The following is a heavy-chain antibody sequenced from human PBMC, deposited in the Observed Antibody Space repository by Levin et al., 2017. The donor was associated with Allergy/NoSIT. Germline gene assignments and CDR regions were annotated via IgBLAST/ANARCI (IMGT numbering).Heavy chain of an antibody. CDR3: ARGLGEPSRYTHGY. CDR1: GGSISSYY. CDR2: IYYSGSI. D-gene: IGHD3-16*02. Sequence: SETLSLTCTVSGGSISSYYWSWIRQSPGKGLEWIGHIYYSGSINYNPSLKSRVTMSIDTSKNQLSLKVSSVTAADTAVYYCARGLGEPSRYTHGYWGQGTLVTVSS. V-gene: IGHV4-59*01. J-gene: IGHJ4*02.